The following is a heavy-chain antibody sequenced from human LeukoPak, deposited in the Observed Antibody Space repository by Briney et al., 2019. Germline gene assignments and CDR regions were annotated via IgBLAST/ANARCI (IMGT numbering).Heavy chain of an antibody. J-gene: IGHJ4*02. Sequence: PSETLSLTCTVSGGSISSYYWSWIRQPPGKGLEWIGYIYYSGSTNYNPSLKSRVTISVDTSKNQFSLNLSSVTAADTAVYYCARDLLSIVGATDLDYWGQGTLVTVSS. V-gene: IGHV4-59*01. CDR1: GGSISSYY. D-gene: IGHD1-26*01. CDR2: IYYSGST. CDR3: ARDLLSIVGATDLDY.